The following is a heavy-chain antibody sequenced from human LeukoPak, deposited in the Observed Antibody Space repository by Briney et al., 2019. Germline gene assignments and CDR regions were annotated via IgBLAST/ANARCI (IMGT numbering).Heavy chain of an antibody. D-gene: IGHD6-13*01. CDR1: GGSFSGYY. CDR3: ARRDIAVAGTRENYYYNGMDV. J-gene: IGHJ6*02. CDR2: INHSVGT. Sequence: SEALSLTCAVYGGSFSGYYWSWIRQPPGEGLEWGGEINHSVGTNYNPSLKSRVTLSVDTSKNQHSLQLSSVTPADTAVYYCARRDIAVAGTRENYYYNGMDVWGQGTTVTVSS. V-gene: IGHV4-34*01.